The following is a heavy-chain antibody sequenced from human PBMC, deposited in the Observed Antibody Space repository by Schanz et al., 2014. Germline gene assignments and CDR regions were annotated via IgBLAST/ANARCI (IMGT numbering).Heavy chain of an antibody. D-gene: IGHD3-10*01. J-gene: IGHJ4*02. CDR3: VSSGSYSSYAF. CDR1: GFSFSSYA. V-gene: IGHV3-48*01. CDR2: VSRSTPDI. Sequence: EVQLLESGGGLVEPGGSLRLSCAASGFSFSSYAMGWVRQAPGKGLEWVSYVSRSTPDIYYADSVKGRFTMSRDNAKNSVFLQMNSLRAEDTAVYHCVSSGSYSSYAFWGQGTLVTVSS.